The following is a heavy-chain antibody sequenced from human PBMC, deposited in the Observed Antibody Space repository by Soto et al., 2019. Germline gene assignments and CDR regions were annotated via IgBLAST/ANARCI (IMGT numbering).Heavy chain of an antibody. Sequence: PSETLSLTCTVSGGSISSYYWSWIRQPPGKGLEWIGYIYYSGSTNYNPSLKSRVTISVDTSKNQFSLKRSSVTAADTAVYYCARYTMTTVNNWFDPWGQGTLVTVSS. CDR2: IYYSGST. CDR1: GGSISSYY. CDR3: ARYTMTTVNNWFDP. V-gene: IGHV4-59*01. D-gene: IGHD4-17*01. J-gene: IGHJ5*02.